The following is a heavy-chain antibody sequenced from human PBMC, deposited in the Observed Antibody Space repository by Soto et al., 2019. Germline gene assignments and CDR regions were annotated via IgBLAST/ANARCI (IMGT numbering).Heavy chain of an antibody. D-gene: IGHD4-17*01. CDR3: ARDFRPSDYGDLKAHYYYYYMDV. V-gene: IGHV1-3*01. J-gene: IGHJ6*03. CDR1: GYTFTSYA. CDR2: INAGNGNT. Sequence: QVQLVQSGAEVKKPGASVKVSCKASGYTFTSYAMHWVRQAPGQRLEWMGWINAGNGNTKYSQKFQGRVTITRDTSASTAYMELSSLRSEDTAVYYCARDFRPSDYGDLKAHYYYYYMDVWGKGTTVTVSS.